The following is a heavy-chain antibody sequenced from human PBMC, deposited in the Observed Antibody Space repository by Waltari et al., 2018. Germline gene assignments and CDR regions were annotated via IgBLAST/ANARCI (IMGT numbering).Heavy chain of an antibody. CDR2: LSYRWAT. CDR3: ATYIGASIGTAAFDV. J-gene: IGHJ3*01. Sequence: VWIPQPPGQGLEWIGTLSYRWATYSSPSLKSRVTISGDTSRNQLSLILGSVTAADTAVYYCATYIGASIGTAAFDVWGQGTMVTVSA. V-gene: IGHV4-39*01. D-gene: IGHD5-12*01.